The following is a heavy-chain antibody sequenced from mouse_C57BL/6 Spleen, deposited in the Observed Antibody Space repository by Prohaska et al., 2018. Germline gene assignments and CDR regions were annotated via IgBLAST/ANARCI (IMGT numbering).Heavy chain of an antibody. CDR3: ATGTYYFDY. J-gene: IGHJ2*01. CDR2: INPNNGGT. Sequence: LKISCKASGYTFTDYYMNWVKQSHGKSLEWIGDINPNNGGTSYNQKFKGKATLTVDKSSSTAYMELRSLTSEDPAVYYCATGTYYFDYWGQGTTLTVSS. D-gene: IGHD4-1*01. CDR1: GYTFTDYY. V-gene: IGHV1-26*01.